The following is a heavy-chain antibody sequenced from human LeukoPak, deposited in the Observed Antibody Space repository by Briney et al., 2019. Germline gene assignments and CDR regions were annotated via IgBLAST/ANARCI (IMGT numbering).Heavy chain of an antibody. V-gene: IGHV3-48*03. D-gene: IGHD3-16*02. CDR3: AGLPRDYVWGSYLY. Sequence: GGSLRLSCAASGFTFSSYEMNWVRQAPGKGLEWVSYISSSGSTIYYADSVKGRFTISRDNAKNSLCLQMNSLRAEDTAVYYCAGLPRDYVWGSYLYWGQGTLVTVSS. CDR2: ISSSGSTI. CDR1: GFTFSSYE. J-gene: IGHJ4*02.